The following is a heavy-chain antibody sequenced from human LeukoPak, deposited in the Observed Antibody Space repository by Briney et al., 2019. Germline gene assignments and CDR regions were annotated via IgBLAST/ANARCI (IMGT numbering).Heavy chain of an antibody. V-gene: IGHV1-69*04. CDR3: ARGRGRDHRITGEIPFDY. J-gene: IGHJ4*02. Sequence: SVKVSCKTSGGSFGNFALNWVRQAPGQGLEWMGRIIPLLVTTEYAQKFQGRVAISADTSTTTAYMEVNILTSDDTAVYYCARGRGRDHRITGEIPFDYWGQGTLVTVSS. CDR1: GGSFGNFA. CDR2: IIPLLVTT. D-gene: IGHD7-27*01.